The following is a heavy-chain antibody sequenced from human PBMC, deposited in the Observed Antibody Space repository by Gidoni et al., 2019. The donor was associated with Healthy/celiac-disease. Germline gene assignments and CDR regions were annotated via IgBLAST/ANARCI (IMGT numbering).Heavy chain of an antibody. J-gene: IGHJ4*02. V-gene: IGHV1-2*07. Sequence: QAQLVQSGAEVKKHGASVKVSCKASGYPFTGYYIHWVRQAPGQGLEWMGWINPNSGGTNYAHKLQGRVTMTRDTSISTAYMELSRLRSDDTAVYYCARSIQRRKEGAAGGGYWGQGTLVTVSS. CDR2: INPNSGGT. D-gene: IGHD6-13*01. CDR3: ARSIQRRKEGAAGGGY. CDR1: GYPFTGYY.